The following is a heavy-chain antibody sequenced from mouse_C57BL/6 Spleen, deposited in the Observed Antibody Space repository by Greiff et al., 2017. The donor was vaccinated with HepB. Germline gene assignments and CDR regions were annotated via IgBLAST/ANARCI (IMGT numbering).Heavy chain of an antibody. V-gene: IGHV1-76*01. CDR3: AITGGGFDY. CDR1: GYTFTDYY. Sequence: QVQLKESGAELVRPGASVKLSCKASGYTFTDYYINWVKQRPGQGLEWIARIYPGSGNTYYTEKFKGKATLTAEKSSSTAYMQLSSLTSEDSAVYFCAITGGGFDYWGQGTTLTVSS. D-gene: IGHD4-1*01. J-gene: IGHJ2*01. CDR2: IYPGSGNT.